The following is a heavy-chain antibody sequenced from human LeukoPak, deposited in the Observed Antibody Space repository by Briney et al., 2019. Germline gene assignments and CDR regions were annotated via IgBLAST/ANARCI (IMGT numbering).Heavy chain of an antibody. CDR3: AKDKSLVVNYYFDY. CDR2: IYHSGST. Sequence: SETLSLTCTVSGYSISSGYYWGWIRQPPGKGLEWIGSIYHSGSTYYNPSLKSRVTISVDTSKNQFSLKLSSVTAADTAVYYCAKDKSLVVNYYFDYWGQGTLVTVSS. V-gene: IGHV4-38-2*02. D-gene: IGHD2-15*01. CDR1: GYSISSGYY. J-gene: IGHJ4*02.